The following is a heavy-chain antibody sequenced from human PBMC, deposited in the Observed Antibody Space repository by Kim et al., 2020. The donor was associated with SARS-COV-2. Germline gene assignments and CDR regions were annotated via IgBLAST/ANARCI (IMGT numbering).Heavy chain of an antibody. CDR1: GYIFTDYV. J-gene: IGHJ4*02. CDR2: IYSKTGET. V-gene: IGHV1-2*02. Sequence: ASVKVSCKSSGYIFTDYVLQWVRQAPGRGLEWLGWIYSKTGETKYTQRFQDRVTLTSDTSISTAYMELSGLGSDDTAVYYCARDFKGTANWEFDYWGQGTLVTVSS. D-gene: IGHD1-1*01. CDR3: ARDFKGTANWEFDY.